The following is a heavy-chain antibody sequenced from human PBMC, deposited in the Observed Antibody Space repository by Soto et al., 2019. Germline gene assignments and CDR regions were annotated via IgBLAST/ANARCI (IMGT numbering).Heavy chain of an antibody. J-gene: IGHJ4*02. CDR3: AKDWGSGWLRSYFDS. CDR2: ISARDDKT. CDR1: GFTFNTYG. Sequence: EVQLLESGGDLVQPGGSLRLSCAASGFTFNTYGMSWVRQAPGKGLEWLAVISARDDKTYYADSVKGRFTISRDNSKNTLYLQMNSLRAEDTAVYFCAKDWGSGWLRSYFDSWGQGTLVTVSS. V-gene: IGHV3-23*01. D-gene: IGHD6-19*01.